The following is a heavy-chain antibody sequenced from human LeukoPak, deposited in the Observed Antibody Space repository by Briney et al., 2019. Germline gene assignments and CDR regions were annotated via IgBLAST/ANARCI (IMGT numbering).Heavy chain of an antibody. Sequence: PGGSLRLSCAASGFTFSSHWMTWVRQAPGKGLEWVANIKQDGSEKYYVDSVKGRFTMSRDNAKNSLYLQMNSLRAEDTAVYYCARGITTGVDYFDYWGQGTLVAVSS. CDR2: IKQDGSEK. J-gene: IGHJ4*02. CDR1: GFTFSSHW. CDR3: ARGITTGVDYFDY. D-gene: IGHD4-23*01. V-gene: IGHV3-7*03.